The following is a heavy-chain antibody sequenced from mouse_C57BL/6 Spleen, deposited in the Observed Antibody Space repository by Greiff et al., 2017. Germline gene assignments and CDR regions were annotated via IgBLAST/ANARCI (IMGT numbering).Heavy chain of an antibody. Sequence: VQLQQSGPELVKPGASVKISCKASGYSFTGYYMNWVKQSPEKSLEWIGEINPSTGGTTYNQKFKAKATLTVAKSSSTAYMQLKSLTSEDSAVYYCAKAIYYGYDPWFAYWGQGTLVTVSA. D-gene: IGHD2-2*01. CDR1: GYSFTGYY. CDR3: AKAIYYGYDPWFAY. CDR2: INPSTGGT. J-gene: IGHJ3*01. V-gene: IGHV1-42*01.